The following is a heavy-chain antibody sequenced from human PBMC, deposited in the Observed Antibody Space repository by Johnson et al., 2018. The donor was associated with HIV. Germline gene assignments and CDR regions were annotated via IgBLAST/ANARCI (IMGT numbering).Heavy chain of an antibody. Sequence: VQLVESGGSMVRPGGSRRLSCAVSGFTFDDYGMSWVRQAPGKGLEWVSGITWNGGGTHYADSVKGRFTISRDNAKNSLYLQMTSLRAEDTAIYYCTRESTPWGADYVGYGLDVWGQGTMVAVSS. CDR1: GFTFDDYG. CDR3: TRESTPWGADYVGYGLDV. J-gene: IGHJ3*01. D-gene: IGHD5-18*01. CDR2: ITWNGGGT. V-gene: IGHV3-20*04.